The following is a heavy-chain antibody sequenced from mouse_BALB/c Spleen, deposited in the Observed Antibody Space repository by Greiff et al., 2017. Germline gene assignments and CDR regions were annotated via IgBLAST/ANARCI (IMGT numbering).Heavy chain of an antibody. CDR2: ISSGGST. CDR3: ARGAYYGKDLAWFAY. Sequence: EVKVVESGGGLVKPGGSLKLSCAASGFTFSSYAMSWVRQTPEKRLEWVASISSGGSTYYPDSVKGRFTISRDNARNILYLQMSSLRSEDTAMYYCARGAYYGKDLAWFAYWGQGTLVTVSA. J-gene: IGHJ3*01. D-gene: IGHD2-10*01. CDR1: GFTFSSYA. V-gene: IGHV5-6-5*01.